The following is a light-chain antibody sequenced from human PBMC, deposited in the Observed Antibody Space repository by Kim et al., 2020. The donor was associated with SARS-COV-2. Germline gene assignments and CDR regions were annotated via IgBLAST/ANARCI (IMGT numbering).Light chain of an antibody. Sequence: PASISCRSSQSLLHSNGYTYLNWYLQKPGQSPQLLIYLGSNRASGVPDRFSGSGSGTDYTLKISRVEAEDVGDYYCMQALQSPVTFGGGTKVDIK. CDR2: LGS. J-gene: IGKJ4*01. CDR3: MQALQSPVT. V-gene: IGKV2-28*01. CDR1: QSLLHSNGYTY.